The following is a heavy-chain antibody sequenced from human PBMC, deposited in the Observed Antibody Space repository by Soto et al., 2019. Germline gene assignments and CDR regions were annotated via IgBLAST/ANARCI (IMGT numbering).Heavy chain of an antibody. Sequence: AVKVSCKASGGTFRSYAISWVRQAPGQGLEWMGGIIPIFGTANYAQKFQGRVTITADKSTSTAYMELSSLRSEDTAVYYCARGKYYGSGSYYNGYYWGQGTLVTVSS. D-gene: IGHD3-10*01. V-gene: IGHV1-69*06. CDR3: ARGKYYGSGSYYNGYY. CDR2: IIPIFGTA. J-gene: IGHJ4*02. CDR1: GGTFRSYA.